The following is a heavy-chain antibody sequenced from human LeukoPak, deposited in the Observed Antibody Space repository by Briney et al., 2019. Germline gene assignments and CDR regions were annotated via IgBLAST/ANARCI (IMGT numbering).Heavy chain of an antibody. CDR1: GFTFSSCW. V-gene: IGHV3-74*01. D-gene: IGHD3-10*01. Sequence: GGSLRLSCAASGFTFSSCWMHWVRQAPGKGLVWVSRINSDGSSTTYADSVKGRFTISRDNAKNTLYLQMNSLRAEDTAVYYCARVQYYGSGSYYNWFDPWGQGTLVTVSS. CDR3: ARVQYYGSGSYYNWFDP. CDR2: INSDGSST. J-gene: IGHJ5*02.